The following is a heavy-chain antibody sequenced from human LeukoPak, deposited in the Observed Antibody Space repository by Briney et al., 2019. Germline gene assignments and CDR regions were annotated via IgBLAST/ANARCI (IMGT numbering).Heavy chain of an antibody. D-gene: IGHD3-10*01. CDR1: GGSISSGSYY. V-gene: IGHV4-61*02. J-gene: IGHJ4*02. CDR2: IYTSGCT. Sequence: SETLSLTCAVSGGSISSGSYYWSWIRPPAGKGLEWIGRIYTSGCTNYTASLKSRVTISVATSKKQFSLKLSSVTAADTAVYYCARTKRGVWFGDPVDYFDYWGQGTLVTVSS. CDR3: ARTKRGVWFGDPVDYFDY.